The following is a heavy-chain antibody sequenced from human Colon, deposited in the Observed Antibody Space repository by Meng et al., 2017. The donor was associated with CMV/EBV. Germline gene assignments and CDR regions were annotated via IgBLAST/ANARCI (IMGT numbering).Heavy chain of an antibody. Sequence: GSLRLSCNVSGGSVNSGSYYWTWIRQPPGKGLEWIGYISYSGNTNYNPSLKSRLTIEVDTSTNQFSLKLTSVSAADTAMYYCARAHLIQWELFWFDPWGQGTLVTVSS. D-gene: IGHD1-26*01. CDR3: ARAHLIQWELFWFDP. J-gene: IGHJ5*02. V-gene: IGHV4-61*01. CDR2: ISYSGNT. CDR1: GGSVNSGSYY.